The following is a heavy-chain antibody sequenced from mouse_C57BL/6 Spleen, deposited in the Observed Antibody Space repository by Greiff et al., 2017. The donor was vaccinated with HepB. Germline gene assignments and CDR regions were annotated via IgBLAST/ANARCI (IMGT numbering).Heavy chain of an antibody. J-gene: IGHJ3*01. CDR1: GFTFTDYY. D-gene: IGHD4-1*01. CDR2: IRNKANGYTT. CDR3: ARFSNWDGFAY. V-gene: IGHV7-3*01. Sequence: EVKLVESGGGLVQPGGSLSLSCAASGFTFTDYYMSWVRQPPGKALEWLGFIRNKANGYTTEYSASVKGRFTISRDNSQSILYRQMNALRAEDSATYYCARFSNWDGFAYWGQGTLVTVSA.